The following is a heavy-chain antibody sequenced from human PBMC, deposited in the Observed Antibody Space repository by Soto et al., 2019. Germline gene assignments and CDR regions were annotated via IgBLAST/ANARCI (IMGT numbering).Heavy chain of an antibody. Sequence: ASETLSLTCTVSGGSISSGGYYWSWIRQHPGKGLEWIGYIYYSGSTYYNPSLKSRVTISVDTSKNQFSLKLSSVTAADTAVYYCAREPFEYCSSTSCYVAFDIWGQGTMVTVSS. CDR1: GGSISSGGYY. J-gene: IGHJ3*02. D-gene: IGHD2-2*01. CDR3: AREPFEYCSSTSCYVAFDI. CDR2: IYYSGST. V-gene: IGHV4-31*03.